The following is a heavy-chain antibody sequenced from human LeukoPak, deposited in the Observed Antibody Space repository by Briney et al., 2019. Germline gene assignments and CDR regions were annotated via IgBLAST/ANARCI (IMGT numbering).Heavy chain of an antibody. CDR2: IFPSGTT. CDR3: ARGQDVAAENYFDY. V-gene: IGHV4-61*02. Sequence: PSQTLSLTCTVSGGPIISGTYHWSWIRQPAGKGLEWIGRIFPSGTTNYNPSLKSRVTISIDTSKNQFSLKLTSVTAADTAVYYCARGQDVAAENYFDYWGQGTLVTVSS. D-gene: IGHD6-25*01. J-gene: IGHJ4*02. CDR1: GGPIISGTYH.